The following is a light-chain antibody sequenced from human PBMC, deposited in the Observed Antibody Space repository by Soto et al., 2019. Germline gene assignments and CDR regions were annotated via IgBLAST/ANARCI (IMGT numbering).Light chain of an antibody. J-gene: IGKJ1*01. V-gene: IGKV3-15*01. CDR1: QNVSSN. Sequence: EIIMTQSPATLSVSPGEGATLSCMASQNVSSNLAWYQQKPGQAPRLLIYGASTRATGIPARFSGSGSGTEFTLTISSLQSEDSAVYYCQQYNNWPRTFGQGTKVDIK. CDR2: GAS. CDR3: QQYNNWPRT.